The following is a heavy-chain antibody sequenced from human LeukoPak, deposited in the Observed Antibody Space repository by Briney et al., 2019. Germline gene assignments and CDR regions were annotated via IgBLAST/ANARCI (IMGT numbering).Heavy chain of an antibody. CDR2: INHSGST. D-gene: IGHD3/OR15-3a*01. J-gene: IGHJ4*02. CDR1: GFTFSSSA. V-gene: IGHV4-34*01. CDR3: ARLYRTGGTRFDY. Sequence: GSLRLSCAASGFTFSSSATSWIRQPPGKGLEWIGEINHSGSTNYNPSLKSRVTISVDTSKNQFSLKLSSVTAADTAVYYCARLYRTGGTRFDYWGQGTLVTVSS.